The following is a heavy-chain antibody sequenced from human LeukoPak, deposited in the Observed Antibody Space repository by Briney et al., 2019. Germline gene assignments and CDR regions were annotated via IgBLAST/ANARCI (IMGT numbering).Heavy chain of an antibody. V-gene: IGHV4-34*01. Sequence: SETLSLTCAVYGGSFSGYYWSWIRQPPGKGLEWIGEINHSGSTNYNPSLKSRVTISVDTSKNQFSLKLSSVTAADTAVYYCARIPKDIVVVPAIYYMDVWGKGTTVTVSS. J-gene: IGHJ6*03. D-gene: IGHD2-2*01. CDR2: INHSGST. CDR1: GGSFSGYY. CDR3: ARIPKDIVVVPAIYYMDV.